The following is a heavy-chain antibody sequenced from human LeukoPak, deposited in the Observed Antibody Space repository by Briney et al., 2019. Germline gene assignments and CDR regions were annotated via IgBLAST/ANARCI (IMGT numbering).Heavy chain of an antibody. Sequence: GGSLRLSCAASGFTVSSNYMSWVRQAPGKGLEWVSRINSDGGSTSYADSVKGRFTISRDNSKNTLYLQMNSLRVEDTAVYYCAIWGGTTGTRNGFDIWGQGTMVTVSS. V-gene: IGHV3-53*01. CDR1: GFTVSSNY. J-gene: IGHJ3*02. CDR2: INSDGGST. CDR3: AIWGGTTGTRNGFDI. D-gene: IGHD1-1*01.